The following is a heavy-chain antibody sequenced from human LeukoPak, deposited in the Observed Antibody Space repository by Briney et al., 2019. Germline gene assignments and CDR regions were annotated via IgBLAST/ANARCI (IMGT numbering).Heavy chain of an antibody. CDR2: INHSGYT. CDR1: GVSFDDYY. D-gene: IGHD4-17*01. J-gene: IGHJ4*02. CDR3: TRMTTGHDY. Sequence: SETLSLTCAVSGVSFDDYYWAWVRQTPGKGLEWIGEINHSGYTNDNPSIKNRVTLSIDTSMKQFSLNLRSVTVADAGIYFCTRMTTGHDYWGQGTLVTVSS. V-gene: IGHV4-34*01.